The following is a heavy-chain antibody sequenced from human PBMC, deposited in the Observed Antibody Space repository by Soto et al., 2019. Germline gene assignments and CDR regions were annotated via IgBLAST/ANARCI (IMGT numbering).Heavy chain of an antibody. J-gene: IGHJ4*02. CDR3: AQSGTPLWSKQYVFDS. CDR1: GFTFSSYS. Sequence: PGGSLRLSCAASGFTFSSYSMNWVRQAPGKGLEWVSSISSSSSYIYYADSVKGRFTTSRDNAKNTLYLQMHSLTTEDTAVYYCAQSGTPLWSKQYVFDSWGQGALGTGSS. D-gene: IGHD1-26*01. CDR2: ISSSSSYI. V-gene: IGHV3-21*01.